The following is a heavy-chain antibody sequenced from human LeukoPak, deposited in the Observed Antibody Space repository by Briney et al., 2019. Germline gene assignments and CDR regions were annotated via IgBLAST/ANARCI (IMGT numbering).Heavy chain of an antibody. J-gene: IGHJ4*02. CDR1: GGSISSSSYY. D-gene: IGHD1-20*01. CDR2: IYYSGST. Sequence: SETLSLTCTVSGGSISSSSYYWGWIRQPPGRGLEWIGSIYYSGSTYYNPSLKSRVTISVDTSKNQFSLKLSFVTAADTAVYYCARAGITGSWDYWGQGTLVTVSS. CDR3: ARAGITGSWDY. V-gene: IGHV4-39*07.